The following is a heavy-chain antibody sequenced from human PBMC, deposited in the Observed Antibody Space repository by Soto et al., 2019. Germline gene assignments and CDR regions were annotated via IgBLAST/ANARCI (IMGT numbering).Heavy chain of an antibody. CDR1: GFALSSYS. D-gene: IGHD2-15*01. Sequence: PGGSLRLSCAVSGFALSSYSIAWVRQAPGKGLEWVSAISGSGGSTYYADSVKGRFIISRDDSKNTLFLQMNSLRAEDTAVYYCATAKLLLPWLFDYWGQGTLVTVSS. CDR2: ISGSGGST. CDR3: ATAKLLLPWLFDY. V-gene: IGHV3-23*01. J-gene: IGHJ4*02.